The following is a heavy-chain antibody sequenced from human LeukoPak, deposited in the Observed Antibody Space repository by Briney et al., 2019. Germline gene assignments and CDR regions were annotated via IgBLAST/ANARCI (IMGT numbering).Heavy chain of an antibody. CDR3: LQYDSGNT. D-gene: IGHD3-10*01. CDR1: GFTFSDYW. J-gene: IGHJ5*02. V-gene: IGHV3-7*01. CDR2: IKKDGSDK. Sequence: GGSLRLSCAASGFTFSDYWMTWVRQAPGKGLERVANIKKDGSDKYYVDSVKGRFTVSRDNAKNSLYLQMSSLRAEDTAVYYCLQYDSGNTWGQGTLVTVSS.